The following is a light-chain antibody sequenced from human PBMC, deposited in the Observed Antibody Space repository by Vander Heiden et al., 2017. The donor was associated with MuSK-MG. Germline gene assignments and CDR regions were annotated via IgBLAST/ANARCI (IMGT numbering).Light chain of an antibody. Sequence: QSALTQPASVSGSPGQSITISCTGTSSDVGSYNLVSWYQQHPGKAPILIIYEVSERPSGVSDRFSGSKSGTTASLTISGLQAEDDAYYYCCSYSGSVTWIFGGGTKLTVL. V-gene: IGLV2-23*02. CDR2: EVS. CDR3: CSYSGSVTWI. CDR1: SSDVGSYNL. J-gene: IGLJ2*01.